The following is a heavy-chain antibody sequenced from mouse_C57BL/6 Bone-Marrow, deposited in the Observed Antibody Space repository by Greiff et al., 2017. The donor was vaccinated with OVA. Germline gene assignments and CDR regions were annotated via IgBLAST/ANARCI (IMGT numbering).Heavy chain of an antibody. CDR3: ARAYYYGNSAWFAY. CDR1: GYAFSSYW. D-gene: IGHD2-1*01. CDR2: IYPGAGDT. V-gene: IGHV1-80*01. J-gene: IGHJ3*01. Sequence: VQLQESGAELVKPGASVKISCKSSGYAFSSYWMTWVKQRPGKGLEWIGQIYPGAGDTNYHGKFKGKATLTADKSSSTAYMQLSSLTSEDSAVYFCARAYYYGNSAWFAYWGQGTLVTVSA.